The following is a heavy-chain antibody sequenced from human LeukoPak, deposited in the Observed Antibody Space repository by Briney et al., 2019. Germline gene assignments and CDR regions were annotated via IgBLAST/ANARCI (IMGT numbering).Heavy chain of an antibody. Sequence: GGSLRLSCAASGFTFDDYTMHWVRQAPGKGLEWVSLISWDGGSTYYADSVKGRFTISRDNSKNSLYLQMNSLRTEDTALYYCAKGRRVYYYMDVWGKGTTVTVSS. CDR1: GFTFDDYT. V-gene: IGHV3-43*01. J-gene: IGHJ6*03. CDR3: AKGRRVYYYMDV. CDR2: ISWDGGST.